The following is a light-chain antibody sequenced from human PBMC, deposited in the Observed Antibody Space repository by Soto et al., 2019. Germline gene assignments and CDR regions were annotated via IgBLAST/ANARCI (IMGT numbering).Light chain of an antibody. CDR1: TSNIGSNT. Sequence: QSELTQPPSASGTPGQRVTMSCSGSTSNIGSNTVNWYQQLPGSAPKLLIYSNNQRPSGVPDRFSGSKSGTSASLAISGLQSEDEADYYCAAWDDSLNGWVFGGGTKITVL. V-gene: IGLV1-44*01. CDR3: AAWDDSLNGWV. J-gene: IGLJ3*02. CDR2: SNN.